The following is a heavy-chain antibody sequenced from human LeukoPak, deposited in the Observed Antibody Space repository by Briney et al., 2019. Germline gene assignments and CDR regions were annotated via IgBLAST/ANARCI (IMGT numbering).Heavy chain of an antibody. CDR3: ARGYGGIYYYYMDV. D-gene: IGHD3-16*01. CDR2: INHSGST. Sequence: SETLSLTCAVYGGSFSGYYWSWIRQPPEKGLEWIGEINHSGSTNYNPSLKSRVTISVDTSKNQFSLKLSSVTAADTAVYYCARGYGGIYYYYMDVWGKGTTVTVSS. J-gene: IGHJ6*03. CDR1: GGSFSGYY. V-gene: IGHV4-34*01.